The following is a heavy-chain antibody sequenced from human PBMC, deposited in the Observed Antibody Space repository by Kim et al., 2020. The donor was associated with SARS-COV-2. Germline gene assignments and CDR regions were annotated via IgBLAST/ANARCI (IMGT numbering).Heavy chain of an antibody. CDR1: GGTFSSYA. J-gene: IGHJ4*02. V-gene: IGHV1-69*04. CDR2: IIPILGIA. CDR3: ASSLQQQLGMWGYFDY. D-gene: IGHD6-13*01. Sequence: SVKVPCKASGGTFSSYAISWVRQAPGQGLEWMGRIIPILGIANYAQKFQGRVTITADKSTSTAYMELSSLRSEDTAVYYCASSLQQQLGMWGYFDYWGQGTLVTVSS.